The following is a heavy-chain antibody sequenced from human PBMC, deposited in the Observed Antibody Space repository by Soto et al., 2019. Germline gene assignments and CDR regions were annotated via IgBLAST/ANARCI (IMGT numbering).Heavy chain of an antibody. CDR3: ASCPGCSILSCPYYFYY. CDR2: MNPNSANT. D-gene: IGHD2-2*01. CDR1: GYTFTSND. V-gene: IGHV1-8*01. J-gene: IGHJ4*02. Sequence: GASVKVSCKAAGYTFTSNDIHWVRQATGQGLEWMGWMNPNSANTGYAQKFQGRVTMTRNTSITTAYMELSSLRSEDTAVYYCASCPGCSILSCPYYFYYWCQATLLTFSS.